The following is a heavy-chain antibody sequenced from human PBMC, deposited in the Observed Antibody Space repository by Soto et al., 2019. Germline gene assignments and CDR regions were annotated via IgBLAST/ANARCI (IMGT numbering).Heavy chain of an antibody. V-gene: IGHV1-69*01. Sequence: QVHLVQSEAEVKKPGSSVKVSCKASGGTFSIYAFSWARQAPGQGLEWMGGINPRFGTANYAQKFQGRVTITADESTSTAYMELSSLRSQDTAVYYYARYYYDASGYPHAFDIWGQGTTVAVSS. D-gene: IGHD3-22*01. J-gene: IGHJ3*02. CDR3: ARYYYDASGYPHAFDI. CDR2: INPRFGTA. CDR1: GGTFSIYA.